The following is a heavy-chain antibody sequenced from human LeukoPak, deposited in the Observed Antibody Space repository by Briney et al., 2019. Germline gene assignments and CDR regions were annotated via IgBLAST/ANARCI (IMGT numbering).Heavy chain of an antibody. D-gene: IGHD6-6*01. CDR1: GFTFSSYA. CDR2: INQDGSQK. CDR3: ARAVAARSSY. V-gene: IGHV3-7*01. Sequence: PGGSLRLSCVASGFTFSSYAMSWVRQAPGKGLEWVANINQDGSQKYYVDSVKGRFTISRDNAKNSLYLQMNSLRAEDTAVYYCARAVAARSSYWGQGTLVTVSS. J-gene: IGHJ4*02.